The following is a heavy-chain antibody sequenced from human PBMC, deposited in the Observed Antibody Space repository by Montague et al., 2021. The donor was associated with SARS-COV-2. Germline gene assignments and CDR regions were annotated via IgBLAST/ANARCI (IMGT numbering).Heavy chain of an antibody. J-gene: IGHJ5*02. CDR3: ARGVTMIVVVMRYNWFDP. Sequence: SETLFLTCTVSGGSISSSSYYWGWIRQPPGKGLEWIGSIYYSGSTYYNPSLKSRVTISVDTSKNQFSLKLSSVTAADTAVYYCARGVTMIVVVMRYNWFDPWAREPWSPSPQ. D-gene: IGHD3-22*01. CDR2: IYYSGST. CDR1: GGSISSSSYY. V-gene: IGHV4-39*01.